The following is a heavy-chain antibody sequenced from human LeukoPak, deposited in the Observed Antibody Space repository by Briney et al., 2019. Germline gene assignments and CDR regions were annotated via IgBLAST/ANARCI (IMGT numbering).Heavy chain of an antibody. Sequence: ASVKVSCKASGYTFSSYGISWVRQAPGQGLECMGRVIPILGKANYAQKFQGRVTITADESTSTAYMELSSLRSEDTAVYYCARDKYDFWSGPSVVSGFFDYWGQGTLVTVSS. CDR2: VIPILGKA. CDR3: ARDKYDFWSGPSVVSGFFDY. CDR1: GYTFSSYG. J-gene: IGHJ4*02. V-gene: IGHV1-69*11. D-gene: IGHD3-3*01.